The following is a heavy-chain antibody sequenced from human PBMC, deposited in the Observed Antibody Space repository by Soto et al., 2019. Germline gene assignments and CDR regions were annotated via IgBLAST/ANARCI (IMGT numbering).Heavy chain of an antibody. Sequence: GGSLRLSCAASGFTFSSYSMNWVRQAPGKGLEWVSSISSSSSYIYYADSVKGRFTISRDNAKNSLYLKMNSLRAEDTAVYYCARERDYYYGMDVWGQGTTVTVSS. CDR1: GFTFSSYS. CDR3: ARERDYYYGMDV. J-gene: IGHJ6*02. CDR2: ISSSSSYI. V-gene: IGHV3-21*01.